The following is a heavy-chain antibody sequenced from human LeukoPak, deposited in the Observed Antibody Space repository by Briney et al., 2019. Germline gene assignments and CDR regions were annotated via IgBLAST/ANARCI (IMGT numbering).Heavy chain of an antibody. D-gene: IGHD6-13*01. Sequence: PSQTLSLTCAVSGGSISSGGYSWSWIRQPPGKGLEWVGYIYHSGSTYYNPSLKSRVTISVDRSKNQFSLKLSSVTAADTAVYYCARGRGVSFDYWGQGTLVTVSS. J-gene: IGHJ4*02. V-gene: IGHV4-30-2*01. CDR1: GGSISSGGYS. CDR2: IYHSGST. CDR3: ARGRGVSFDY.